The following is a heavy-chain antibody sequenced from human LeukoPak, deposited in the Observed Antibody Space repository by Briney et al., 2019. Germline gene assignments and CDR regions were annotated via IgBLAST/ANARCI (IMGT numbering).Heavy chain of an antibody. D-gene: IGHD6-19*01. CDR1: GFTFSNAW. V-gene: IGHV3-15*01. CDR2: IKSKIDGGTT. J-gene: IGHJ4*02. Sequence: GGSLRLSCAASGFTFSNAWMSWVRQAPGKGLEWIGKIKSKIDGGTTESAAPVKDRFTISRDDSKNTLYLQMNSLKTEDTAVYYCTRDWLGIGDYWGQGTLVTVSS. CDR3: TRDWLGIGDY.